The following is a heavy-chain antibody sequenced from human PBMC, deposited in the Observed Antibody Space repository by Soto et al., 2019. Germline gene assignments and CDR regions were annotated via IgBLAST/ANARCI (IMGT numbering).Heavy chain of an antibody. J-gene: IGHJ6*02. Sequence: QVLLRESGPGLVKPSETLSLACTVSGGPFNSGAYSWIWIRQPPREGLEWIWSIYYTGSTNFNPSLKSRVTISMDTSKNQFSLNLKSVTTADTAVYYCARARLTFAYGMDVWGQGATVTVPS. CDR1: GGPFNSGAYS. D-gene: IGHD3-16*01. CDR3: ARARLTFAYGMDV. V-gene: IGHV4-61*08. CDR2: IYYTGST.